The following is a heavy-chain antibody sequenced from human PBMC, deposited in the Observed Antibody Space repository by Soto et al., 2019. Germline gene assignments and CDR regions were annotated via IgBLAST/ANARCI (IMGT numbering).Heavy chain of an antibody. CDR3: AAGGGLPRYY. V-gene: IGHV4-30-2*01. Sequence: QLQLRESGSGLVKPSQTLSLTCAVSGGSISSGGYSWSWIRQPPGKGLEWIGYIYHSGSTYYNPSLKSRVTRSVDRSRNQFSLKLSSVTAADTAVYYCAAGGGLPRYYWGQGTLVTVSS. CDR1: GGSISSGGYS. D-gene: IGHD5-12*01. J-gene: IGHJ4*02. CDR2: IYHSGST.